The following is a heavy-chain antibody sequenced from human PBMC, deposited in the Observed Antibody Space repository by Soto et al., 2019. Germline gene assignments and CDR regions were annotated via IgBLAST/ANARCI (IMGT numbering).Heavy chain of an antibody. J-gene: IGHJ5*02. CDR3: ARNGYSSGWFTHNWFDP. CDR2: IHTSGST. V-gene: IGHV4-4*07. D-gene: IGHD6-19*01. Sequence: SETLSLTCTVSGGSISSYYWSWIRQPAGKGLEWIGRIHTSGSTNYNPSLKSRVTMSVDTSKNQFSLKLSSVTAADTAVYYCARNGYSSGWFTHNWFDPWGQGTLVTVSS. CDR1: GGSISSYY.